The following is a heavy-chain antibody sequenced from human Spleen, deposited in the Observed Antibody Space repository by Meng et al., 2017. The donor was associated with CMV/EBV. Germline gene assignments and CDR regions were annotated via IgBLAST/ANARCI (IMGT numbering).Heavy chain of an antibody. Sequence: TDGVGVGWLSQPPGKALEWLALIAYNGDKRYNPSLKTRLTINEDTSKNQVVLTVTNMDPADTATYFCAHRRGGYCSSTACSPNWFEPWGQGVLVTVSS. D-gene: IGHD2-2*03. CDR3: AHRRGGYCSSTACSPNWFEP. CDR1: TDGVG. V-gene: IGHV2-5*01. J-gene: IGHJ5*02. CDR2: IAYNGDK.